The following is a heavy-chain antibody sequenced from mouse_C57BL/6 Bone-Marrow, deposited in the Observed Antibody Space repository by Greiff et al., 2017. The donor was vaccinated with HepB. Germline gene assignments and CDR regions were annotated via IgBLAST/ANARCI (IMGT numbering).Heavy chain of an antibody. J-gene: IGHJ4*01. CDR3: ARDRTTVAMDY. Sequence: VQLQQSGPVLVKPGASVKMSCKASGYTFTDYYMNWVKQSHGKSLEWIGVINPYNGGTSYNQKFKGKATLTVDKSSSTAYMELNSLTSEDSAVYYCARDRTTVAMDYWGQGTSVTVSS. CDR2: INPYNGGT. CDR1: GYTFTDYY. V-gene: IGHV1-19*01. D-gene: IGHD1-1*01.